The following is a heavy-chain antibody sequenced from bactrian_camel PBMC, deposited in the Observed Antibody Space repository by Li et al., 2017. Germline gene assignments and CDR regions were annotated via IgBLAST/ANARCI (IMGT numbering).Heavy chain of an antibody. Sequence: HVQLVESGGGSVQAGGSLRLSCTASGYTSSSFCMGWFRQAPGKEREGVGHIDNDGIARYADSMKGRFTVSQNSAKNTLYLQMNSLKPEDSAMYYCAADCPTVNGGSRATVLVTGARGPRSPSP. CDR3: AADCPTVNGGSRATVLVT. CDR2: IDNDGIA. V-gene: IGHV3S26*01. J-gene: IGHJ6*01. CDR1: GYTSSSFC. D-gene: IGHD5*01.